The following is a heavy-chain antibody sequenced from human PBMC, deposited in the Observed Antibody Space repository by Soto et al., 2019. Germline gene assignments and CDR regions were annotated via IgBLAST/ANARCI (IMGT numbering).Heavy chain of an antibody. V-gene: IGHV4-39*01. Sequence: PSETLSLTCTVSGGSISSYSDYWGWIRQSPGTGLEWIGSIYYSGSAYYNPALKSRVTMSVDTSKNQFSLKLSSVTAADTAVYYCWRRRGCSSASCYHPDFDYWGQGTLVTVSS. J-gene: IGHJ4*02. D-gene: IGHD2-2*01. CDR3: WRRRGCSSASCYHPDFDY. CDR2: IYYSGSA. CDR1: GGSISSYSDY.